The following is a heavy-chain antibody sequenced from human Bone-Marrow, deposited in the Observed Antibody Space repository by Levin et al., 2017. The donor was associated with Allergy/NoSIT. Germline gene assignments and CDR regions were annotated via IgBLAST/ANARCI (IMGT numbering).Heavy chain of an antibody. CDR3: ARDLGTKWNEINYHFDS. J-gene: IGHJ4*02. D-gene: IGHD1-1*01. Sequence: AGGSLRLSCAASGFTFSSHLMHWVRQAPGKGPECVGGISDDGSKEYYTESMKGRVTISRDNGKNTLYLQMNNLRPEDTAIYYCARDLGTKWNEINYHFDSWGQGTLVTVSS. V-gene: IGHV3-30*07. CDR1: GFTFSSHL. CDR2: ISDDGSKE.